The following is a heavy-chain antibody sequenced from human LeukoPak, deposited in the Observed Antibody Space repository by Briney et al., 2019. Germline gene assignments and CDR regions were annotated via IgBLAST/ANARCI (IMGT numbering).Heavy chain of an antibody. CDR1: GFTFSSYA. D-gene: IGHD1-26*01. Sequence: GSLRLSCAASGFTFSSYAMSWVRQAPGKGLEWVSAISGSGGSTYYADSVKGRFTISRDNSKNTLYLQMNSLRAEDTAVYYCAKRGIVGATTGGDIDYWGQGTLVTVSS. J-gene: IGHJ4*02. CDR3: AKRGIVGATTGGDIDY. CDR2: ISGSGGST. V-gene: IGHV3-23*01.